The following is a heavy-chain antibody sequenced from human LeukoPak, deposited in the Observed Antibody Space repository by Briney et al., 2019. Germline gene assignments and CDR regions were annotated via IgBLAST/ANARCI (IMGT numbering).Heavy chain of an antibody. Sequence: SVKVSCKASGGTFSNHAISWVRRAPGQGLEWMGRIIPILGITKYAQKFQGRVTITADESTSTAYMELSSLRSEDTAVYYCAREFGGYDSDAFDIWGQGTMVTVSS. CDR1: GGTFSNHA. D-gene: IGHD5-12*01. CDR3: AREFGGYDSDAFDI. CDR2: IIPILGIT. V-gene: IGHV1-69*04. J-gene: IGHJ3*02.